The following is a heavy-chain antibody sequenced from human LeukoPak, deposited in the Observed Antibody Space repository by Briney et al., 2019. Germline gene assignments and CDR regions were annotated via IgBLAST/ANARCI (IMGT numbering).Heavy chain of an antibody. D-gene: IGHD6-19*01. CDR2: NIPIFGTA. CDR1: GGTFSSYA. V-gene: IGHV1-69*13. Sequence: VASVKVSCKASGGTFSSYAISWVRQAPGQGLEWMGGNIPIFGTANYAQKFQGRVTITADESTSTAYMELSSLRSEDTAVYYCARDVSSGWFPRSEYYFDYWGQGTLVTVSS. J-gene: IGHJ4*02. CDR3: ARDVSSGWFPRSEYYFDY.